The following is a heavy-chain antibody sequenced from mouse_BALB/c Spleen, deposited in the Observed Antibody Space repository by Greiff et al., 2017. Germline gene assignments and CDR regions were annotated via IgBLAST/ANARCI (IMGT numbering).Heavy chain of an antibody. CDR2: ISSGSSTI. J-gene: IGHJ4*01. Sequence: VQLKESGGGLVQPGGSRKLSCAASGFTFSSFGMHWVRQAPEKGLEWVAYISSGSSTIYYADTVKGRFTISRDNPKNTLFLQMTSLRSEDTAMYYCARSGYGSSYVTFYYAMDYWGQGTSVTVSS. D-gene: IGHD1-1*01. CDR3: ARSGYGSSYVTFYYAMDY. CDR1: GFTFSSFG. V-gene: IGHV5-17*02.